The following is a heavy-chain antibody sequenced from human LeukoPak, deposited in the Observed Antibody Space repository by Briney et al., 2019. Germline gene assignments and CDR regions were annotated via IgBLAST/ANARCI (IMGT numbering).Heavy chain of an antibody. CDR1: GFTFSSYE. V-gene: IGHV3-48*01. CDR2: ISSSSSTI. D-gene: IGHD6-19*01. CDR3: ARLRKYSSGWLYYYYYMDV. Sequence: GGSLRLSCAASGFTFSSYEMNWVRQAPGKGLEWVSYISSSSSTIYYADSVKGRYTISRDNAENSLYLQMNSLRAEDTAVYYCARLRKYSSGWLYYYYYMDVWGKGTTVTVSS. J-gene: IGHJ6*03.